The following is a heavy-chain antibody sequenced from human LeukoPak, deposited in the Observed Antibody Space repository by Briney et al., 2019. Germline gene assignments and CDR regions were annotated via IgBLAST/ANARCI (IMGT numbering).Heavy chain of an antibody. V-gene: IGHV4-59*11. CDR3: ATIKRGYPYGYFDF. D-gene: IGHD5-18*01. Sequence: PSETLSLTCTVSGGSISSHYWSWVRQPPGKGLEWIGYMYDTVNTKDNPSLTSRLTLSADTSKNQISLRLGSVTAADTAVYYCATIKRGYPYGYFDFWGQGILVTVSS. CDR2: MYDTVNT. J-gene: IGHJ4*02. CDR1: GGSISSHY.